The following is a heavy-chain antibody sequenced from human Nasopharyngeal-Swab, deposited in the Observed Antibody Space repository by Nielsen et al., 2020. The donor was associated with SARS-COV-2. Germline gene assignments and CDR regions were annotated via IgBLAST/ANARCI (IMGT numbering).Heavy chain of an antibody. CDR1: GGTFSSYA. J-gene: IGHJ6*02. V-gene: IGHV1-69*13. CDR3: ARGAYGDYGKVSYYYYGMDV. CDR2: IIPIFGTA. D-gene: IGHD4-17*01. Sequence: SVKVSCNASGGTFSSYAISWVRQAPGQGLEWMGGIIPIFGTANYAQKFQGRVTITADESTSTAYMELSSLRSEDTAVYYCARGAYGDYGKVSYYYYGMDVWGQGTTVTVSS.